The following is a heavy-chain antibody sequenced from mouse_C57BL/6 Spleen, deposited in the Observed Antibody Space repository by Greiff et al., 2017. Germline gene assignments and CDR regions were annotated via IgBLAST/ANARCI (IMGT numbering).Heavy chain of an antibody. V-gene: IGHV1-7*01. CDR1: GYTFTSSW. D-gene: IGHD2-1*01. CDR2: ISTSSGYP. J-gene: IGHJ3*01. Sequence: QVQLQQSGAELAKPGASVKLSCKASGYTFTSSWMHWVQQRPGKGLEWIGYISTSSGYPKYTQKFQDKATLTADKSSSTAYMQLSSLTYEDSAVYYCARSGGIYYGNLGFAYWGQGTLVTVSA. CDR3: ARSGGIYYGNLGFAY.